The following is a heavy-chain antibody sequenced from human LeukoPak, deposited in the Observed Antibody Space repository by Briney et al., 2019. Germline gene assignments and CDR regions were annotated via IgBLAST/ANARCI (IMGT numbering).Heavy chain of an antibody. CDR3: ALDRGYSSGTRA. J-gene: IGHJ5*02. CDR2: ISSSGSAI. V-gene: IGHV3-11*01. Sequence: GGSLRLSYAASGFTFSDYYVTWIRQAPGKGLEWVSYISSSGSAIYYADSVKGRFTISRDYAKNSLYLQMNSLRAEDTAVYYCALDRGYSSGTRAWGQGTLVTVSS. CDR1: GFTFSDYY. D-gene: IGHD5-18*01.